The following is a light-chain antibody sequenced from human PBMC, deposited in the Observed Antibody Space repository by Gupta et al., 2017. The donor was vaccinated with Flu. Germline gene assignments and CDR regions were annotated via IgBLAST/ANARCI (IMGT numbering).Light chain of an antibody. CDR2: QAS. CDR3: QQDNTYQT. J-gene: IGKJ1*01. Sequence: DIQMTQSPSALSASVGDRVTITCRASQSISTWLAWYQQKPGKAPKLLVYQASRLQTGVSSRFSGSGSGTEFTLTISSLQPDDSANYSCQQDNTYQTFGQGTKVEI. CDR1: QSISTW. V-gene: IGKV1-5*03.